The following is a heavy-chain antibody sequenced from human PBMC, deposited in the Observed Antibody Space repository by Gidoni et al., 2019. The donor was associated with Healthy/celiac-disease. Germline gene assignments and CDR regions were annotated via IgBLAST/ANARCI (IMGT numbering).Heavy chain of an antibody. D-gene: IGHD3-3*01. Sequence: QVQLQQWGAGLLTPSETLSRTCAVYGGSFSGYYWSWIRQPPGKGLAWIGEINHSGSTNYNPSLKRRVTISVDTSKNQFSLKLSSVTAADTAVYYCARGPGITIFGVVISNDQAPFDYWGQGTLVTVSS. CDR3: ARGPGITIFGVVISNDQAPFDY. CDR2: INHSGST. J-gene: IGHJ4*02. V-gene: IGHV4-34*01. CDR1: GGSFSGYY.